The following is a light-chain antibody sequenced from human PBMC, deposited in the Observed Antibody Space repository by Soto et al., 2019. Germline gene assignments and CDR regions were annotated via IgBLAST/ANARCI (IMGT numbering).Light chain of an antibody. V-gene: IGKV3D-15*01. CDR2: GAV. CDR3: QQYNGWLWT. Sequence: EIVITQSPATLSASPGERVTLSCRVSQSVSGNLAWYQQKPGQAPRLLIYGAVTRATGIPARFSGRGPGTEFTLTITSXQSEDFAVYFCQQYNGWLWTFGQGTKVDIK. J-gene: IGKJ1*01. CDR1: QSVSGN.